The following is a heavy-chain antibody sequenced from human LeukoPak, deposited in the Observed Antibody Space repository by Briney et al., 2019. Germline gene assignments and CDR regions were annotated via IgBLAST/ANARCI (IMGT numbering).Heavy chain of an antibody. CDR1: GFTFSTNS. CDR2: ITSSSTYI. J-gene: IGHJ4*02. V-gene: IGHV3-21*06. CDR3: SRTPESSGYFPWYFDY. D-gene: IGHD3-22*01. Sequence: PGGSLRLSCAASGFTFSTNSMNSGRRAPGEGLEWVSSITSSSTYIYYSDSVKGRFTKSRDNAKNSLYLQMNSLRAEDTAVYYCSRTPESSGYFPWYFDYWGQGSLVTVSS.